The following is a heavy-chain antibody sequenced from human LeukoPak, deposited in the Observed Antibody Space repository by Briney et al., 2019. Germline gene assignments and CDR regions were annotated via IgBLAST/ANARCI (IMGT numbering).Heavy chain of an antibody. D-gene: IGHD2-15*01. CDR3: ARPGVEAAPLFVHAEYFQH. Sequence: ASVKVSCKASGGTFSSYAISWVRQAPGQGLEWMGGIIPIFGTANYAQKFQGRVTITADKSTSTAYMELSSLRSEDTAVYYCARPGVEAAPLFVHAEYFQHWGQGTLVTVSS. J-gene: IGHJ1*01. CDR2: IIPIFGTA. CDR1: GGTFSSYA. V-gene: IGHV1-69*06.